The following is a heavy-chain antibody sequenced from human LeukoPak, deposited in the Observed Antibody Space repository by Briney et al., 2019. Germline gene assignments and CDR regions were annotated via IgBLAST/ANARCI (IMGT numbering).Heavy chain of an antibody. J-gene: IGHJ4*02. V-gene: IGHV4-38-2*02. D-gene: IGHD4-17*01. CDR2: IYHSGST. CDR1: GYSISSGYY. CDR3: AREDGDYYFGY. Sequence: SETLSLTCTVSGYSISSGYYWGWIRQPPGKGLEWIGSIYHSGSTYYNPSLKSRVTISVDTSKNQFSLKLSSVTAADTAVYYCAREDGDYYFGYWGQGTLVTVSS.